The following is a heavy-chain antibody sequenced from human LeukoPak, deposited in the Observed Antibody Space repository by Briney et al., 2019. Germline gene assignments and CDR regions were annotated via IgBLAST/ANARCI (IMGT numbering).Heavy chain of an antibody. CDR2: ISAYNGNT. D-gene: IGHD4-17*01. Sequence: ASVKVSCKASGYTFTSYGFNWVRLAPGQGLEGMGWISAYNGNTIYAQKLQGRVTMTTDTSTSTAYRELRSLRSDDTAVYYCARATQGYGDYFDYWGQGTLVTVSS. J-gene: IGHJ4*02. CDR3: ARATQGYGDYFDY. CDR1: GYTFTSYG. V-gene: IGHV1-18*01.